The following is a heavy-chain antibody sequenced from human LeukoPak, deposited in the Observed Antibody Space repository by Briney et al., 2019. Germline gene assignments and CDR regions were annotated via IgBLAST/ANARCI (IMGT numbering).Heavy chain of an antibody. D-gene: IGHD6-13*01. J-gene: IGHJ4*02. CDR1: TFTFSSDS. CDR3: ARDSGSSWREGLNY. CDR2: ISSSSDYI. Sequence: GGSLRLSCAASTFTFSSDSMNWVRQAPGKGLEWVSSISSSSDYIYYADSVKGRFTISRDNAKNSLFLQMNSLRVEDSAVYYCARDSGSSWREGLNYWGQGTQVTVSS. V-gene: IGHV3-21*04.